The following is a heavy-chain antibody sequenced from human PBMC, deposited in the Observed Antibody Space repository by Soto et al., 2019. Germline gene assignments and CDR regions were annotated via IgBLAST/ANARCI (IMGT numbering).Heavy chain of an antibody. J-gene: IGHJ6*02. CDR3: ARAGPVTTGWLYYYYGMDV. V-gene: IGHV3-33*01. D-gene: IGHD4-17*01. CDR2: IWYDGSNK. Sequence: QVQLVESGGGVVQPGRSLRLSCAASGFTFSSYGMHWVRQAPGKGLEWVAVIWYDGSNKYYADSVKGRFTISRDNSKTTLYLQMNSLRAEDTAVYYCARAGPVTTGWLYYYYGMDVWGQGTTVTVSS. CDR1: GFTFSSYG.